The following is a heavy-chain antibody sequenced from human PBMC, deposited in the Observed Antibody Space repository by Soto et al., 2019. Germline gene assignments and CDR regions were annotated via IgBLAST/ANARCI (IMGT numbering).Heavy chain of an antibody. Sequence: GGSLRLSCAASGFTFSSYWMCWVRQAPGKGLEWVANIKQDGSEKYYVDSVKGRFTISRDNAKNSLYLQMNSLRAEDTAVYYCAREIVLVTPASAYTDYWGQGILVTVSS. V-gene: IGHV3-7*01. D-gene: IGHD2-2*01. J-gene: IGHJ4*02. CDR3: AREIVLVTPASAYTDY. CDR2: IKQDGSEK. CDR1: GFTFSSYW.